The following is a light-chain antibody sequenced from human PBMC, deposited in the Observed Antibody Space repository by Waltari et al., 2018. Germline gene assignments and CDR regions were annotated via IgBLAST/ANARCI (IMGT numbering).Light chain of an antibody. CDR2: GAS. CDR1: QSVTSNY. CDR3: QQYGSSLYT. V-gene: IGKV3-20*01. J-gene: IGKJ2*01. Sequence: EIVVTQSPGTLSLSPGERATLSCRASQSVTSNYLAWYQQKHGQAPRPLIYGASNRATGIPDRFSGSGSGTDFTLTITRLEPEDFAVYYCQQYGSSLYTFGQGTKLEI.